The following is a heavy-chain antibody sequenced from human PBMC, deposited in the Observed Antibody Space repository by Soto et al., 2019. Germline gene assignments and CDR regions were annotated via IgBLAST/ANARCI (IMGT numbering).Heavy chain of an antibody. CDR1: GFPFSSYA. CDR2: ISGSGGST. J-gene: IGHJ4*02. CDR3: AKEEYDVAAAGTTGY. Sequence: GGSLIVSCAPSGFPFSSYAMSWVRQAPGKGLEWVSAISGSGGSTYYADSVKGRFTISRDNSKNTLYLQMNSLRAEDTAVYYCAKEEYDVAAAGTTGYWGQGTLVTVSS. D-gene: IGHD6-13*01. V-gene: IGHV3-23*01.